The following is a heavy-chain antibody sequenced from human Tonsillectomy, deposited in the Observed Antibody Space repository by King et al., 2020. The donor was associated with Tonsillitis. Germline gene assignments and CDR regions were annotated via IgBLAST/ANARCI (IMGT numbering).Heavy chain of an antibody. V-gene: IGHV1-2*02. CDR2: INPNSVGT. D-gene: IGHD3-22*01. CDR1: GYTFTDYY. CDR3: ARDQATVDYYDSSGYSSFDY. J-gene: IGHJ4*02. Sequence: VQLVESGAEVKKPGASVKVSCKASGYTFTDYYMHWGRQAPGQGLEWMGWINPNSVGTKYAQKFQGRVTGTRGTSISTAYMELGRLRSDDTAVYYCARDQATVDYYDSSGYSSFDYWGQGTLVTVSS.